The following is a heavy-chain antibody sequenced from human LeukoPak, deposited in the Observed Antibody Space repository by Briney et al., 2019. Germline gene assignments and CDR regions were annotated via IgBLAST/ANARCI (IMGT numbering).Heavy chain of an antibody. V-gene: IGHV1-69*13. Sequence: GASVKVSCKASGGTFSSYAISWVRQAPGQGLEWMGGIIPIFGTANYAQKFQGRVTITADESTSTAYMELSSLRSEDTAVYYCASFDCSSTSCWDYWGQGTLVTVSS. D-gene: IGHD2-2*01. CDR2: IIPIFGTA. J-gene: IGHJ4*02. CDR1: GGTFSSYA. CDR3: ASFDCSSTSCWDY.